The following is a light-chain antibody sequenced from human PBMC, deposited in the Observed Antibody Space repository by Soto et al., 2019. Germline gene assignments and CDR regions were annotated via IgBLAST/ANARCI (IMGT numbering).Light chain of an antibody. J-gene: IGLJ1*01. Sequence: QSVLTQPASVSGSPGQTITISCTGTSSDVGGYNYVSWYQQHPGKAPKLMIYTVSNRPSGISYRFSGSKSGNTASLTISGLQAEDEADYYCCSLSTSSAPSDVFGTGTKLTVL. V-gene: IGLV2-14*03. CDR3: CSLSTSSAPSDV. CDR2: TVS. CDR1: SSDVGGYNY.